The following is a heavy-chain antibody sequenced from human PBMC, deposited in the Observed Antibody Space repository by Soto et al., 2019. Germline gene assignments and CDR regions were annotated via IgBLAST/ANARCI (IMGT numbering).Heavy chain of an antibody. Sequence: SETLSLTCAIYGGSFSDYYCSWIRQSPGKGLEWIGEITYSGSTNYNPSLKTRVTISLDRSMNLFSLKLNSVTAADTAVYYCARGRPYYHYGLDVWGQGTTVTAP. J-gene: IGHJ6*02. V-gene: IGHV4-34*01. CDR2: ITYSGST. CDR1: GGSFSDYY. CDR3: ARGRPYYHYGLDV.